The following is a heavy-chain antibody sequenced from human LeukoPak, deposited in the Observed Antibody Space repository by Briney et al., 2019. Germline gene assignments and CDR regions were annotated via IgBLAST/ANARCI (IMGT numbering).Heavy chain of an antibody. CDR2: ISGSGGST. V-gene: IGHV3-23*01. J-gene: IGHJ4*02. D-gene: IGHD3-16*01. Sequence: GGSLRLSCAASGFTFSSYAMSWVRQAPGKGLEWVSGISGSGGSTYYADSVKGRLTISRDNSKNTLFLEMNSLRVEDTAVYYCAKGRGFRVWDPWDNWGQGTLITVSS. CDR3: AKGRGFRVWDPWDN. CDR1: GFTFSSYA.